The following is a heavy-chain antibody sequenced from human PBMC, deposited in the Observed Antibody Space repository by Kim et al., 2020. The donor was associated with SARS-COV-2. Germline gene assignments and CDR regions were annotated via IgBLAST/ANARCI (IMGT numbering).Heavy chain of an antibody. Sequence: GGSLRLSCAASGFTRSSYGIHWVRQAPGKGLEWVAALSYERNHEYYADSVKGRFTVSRDNAKNTLYLQMNSLRVEDTAVYYCTNPEVGGFDFWGQGTLVT. V-gene: IGHV3-33*05. J-gene: IGHJ4*02. CDR3: TNPEVGGFDF. CDR2: LSYERNHE. CDR1: GFTRSSYG. D-gene: IGHD6-19*01.